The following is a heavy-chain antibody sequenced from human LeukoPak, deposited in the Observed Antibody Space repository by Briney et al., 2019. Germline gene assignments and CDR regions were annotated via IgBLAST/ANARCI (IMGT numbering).Heavy chain of an antibody. CDR1: GFTFSTYW. D-gene: IGHD1-26*01. Sequence: GGSLRLSCAASGFTFSTYWMSWVRQAPGKGLEWVSSITGSGDGAYYADSVKGRFTFSRDNSKKTVYLQMNSLRAEDTAIYYCAESWELLNFDYWGQGALVTVSS. CDR2: ITGSGDGA. V-gene: IGHV3-23*01. CDR3: AESWELLNFDY. J-gene: IGHJ4*02.